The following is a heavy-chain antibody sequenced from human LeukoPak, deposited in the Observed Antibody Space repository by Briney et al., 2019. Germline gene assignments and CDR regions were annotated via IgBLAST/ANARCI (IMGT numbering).Heavy chain of an antibody. Sequence: ASVKISCKASGYTFRGNYIHWLRQARGQGLGWMGWIDANNGDTKSAQKFQGRVTMSRDTSISTAYMDLSSLSPDDAAVYYCARDPSSVTLYFFDYWGQGTLVTVSS. D-gene: IGHD4-11*01. J-gene: IGHJ4*02. CDR3: ARDPSSVTLYFFDY. CDR1: GYTFRGNY. V-gene: IGHV1-2*02. CDR2: IDANNGDT.